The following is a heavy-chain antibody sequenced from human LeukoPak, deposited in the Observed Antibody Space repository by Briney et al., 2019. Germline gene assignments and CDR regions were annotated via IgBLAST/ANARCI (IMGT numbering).Heavy chain of an antibody. CDR3: ARGCAVAGDDAFDI. J-gene: IGHJ3*02. CDR1: GGSISSSSYY. D-gene: IGHD6-19*01. Sequence: SETLSLTCTVSGGSISSSSYYWGWIRQPPGKGLEWIGYIYYSGSTNYNPSLKSRVTISVDTSKNQFSLKLSSVNAADTAVYYCARGCAVAGDDAFDIWGQGTMVTVSS. V-gene: IGHV4-61*05. CDR2: IYYSGST.